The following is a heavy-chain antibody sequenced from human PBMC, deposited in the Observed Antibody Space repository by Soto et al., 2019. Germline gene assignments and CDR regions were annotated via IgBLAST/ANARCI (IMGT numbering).Heavy chain of an antibody. Sequence: QVQLQQWGAGLLKPSETLSLTCAVYGGFVSSGSYYWSWIRQPPGKGLEWIGEMSHSGGTHFNPSLKSRGTISVGTSKNQFSLKMSSVTAADTALYYCARVERGTATTVVDAFDIWGPGTMVTVSS. V-gene: IGHV4-34*01. CDR2: MSHSGGT. J-gene: IGHJ3*02. CDR1: GGFVSSGSYY. D-gene: IGHD1-1*01. CDR3: ARVERGTATTVVDAFDI.